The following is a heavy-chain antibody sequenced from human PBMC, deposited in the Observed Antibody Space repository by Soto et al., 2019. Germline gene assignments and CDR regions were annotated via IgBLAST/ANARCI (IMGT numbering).Heavy chain of an antibody. CDR2: IIPIFGTA. D-gene: IGHD6-6*01. V-gene: IGHV1-69*06. CDR3: AEGGLFRIAAPFLYGMDV. Sequence: GASVKVSCKASGGTFSSYAISWVRQAPGQGLEWMGGIIPIFGTANYAQKFQGRVTITADKSTSTAYMELSSLRSEDTAVYYCAEGGLFRIAAPFLYGMDVWGQGTTVTVSS. CDR1: GGTFSSYA. J-gene: IGHJ6*02.